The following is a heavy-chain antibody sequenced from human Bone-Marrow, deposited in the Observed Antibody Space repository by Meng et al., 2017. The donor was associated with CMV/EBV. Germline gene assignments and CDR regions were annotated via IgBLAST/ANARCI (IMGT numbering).Heavy chain of an antibody. Sequence: ASVKVSCKASGYTFTGYYMHWVRQAPGQGLEWMGWISAYNGNTNYAQKFQGRVTMTRDTSISTAYMELSSLRSDDTAVYYCARDRIDWELNYGMDVWGQGTTVTVSS. CDR3: ARDRIDWELNYGMDV. CDR2: ISAYNGNT. CDR1: GYTFTGYY. J-gene: IGHJ6*02. D-gene: IGHD1-26*01. V-gene: IGHV1-2*02.